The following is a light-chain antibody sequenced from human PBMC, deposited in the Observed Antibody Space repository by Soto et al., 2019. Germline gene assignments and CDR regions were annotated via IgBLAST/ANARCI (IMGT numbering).Light chain of an antibody. CDR3: QQYNNWPPELT. V-gene: IGKV3-15*01. CDR2: GAS. J-gene: IGKJ4*01. Sequence: EIVMTQSPATLSVSPGEGATLSCRASQTISSNLAWYQQKPGQAPRLLIYGASTRATGIPARFSGSGSGTEFTLTISTLQSEDFAVYYCQQYNNWPPELTFGGGTKVEIK. CDR1: QTISSN.